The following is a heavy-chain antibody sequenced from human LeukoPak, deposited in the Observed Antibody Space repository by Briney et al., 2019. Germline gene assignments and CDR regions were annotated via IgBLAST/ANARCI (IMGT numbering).Heavy chain of an antibody. Sequence: GGSLRLSCAASGFTFSDYNMNWVRQAPGRGLEWVSYITNGGSTIHHADSVKGRFTISRDNAKKTLYLQMNSLRAEDTAVYYCARSIGLTGGGVDVWGQGTTVTVSS. D-gene: IGHD3-9*01. CDR3: ARSIGLTGGGVDV. CDR2: ITNGGSTI. CDR1: GFTFSDYN. J-gene: IGHJ6*02. V-gene: IGHV3-11*01.